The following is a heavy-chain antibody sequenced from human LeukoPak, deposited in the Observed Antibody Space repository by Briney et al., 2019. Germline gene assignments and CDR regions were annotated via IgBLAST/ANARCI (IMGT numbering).Heavy chain of an antibody. D-gene: IGHD6-25*01. CDR3: ARHRSASTDWFDP. CDR1: GGSISSSSYY. Sequence: SETLSLTCTVSGGSISSSSYYWGWIRQPPGKGLEWIGSIYYSGSTYYNPSLKSRVTISVDTSKNQFSLDLRSVTAADTAVYYCARHRSASTDWFDPWGQGTLVTVSS. J-gene: IGHJ5*02. CDR2: IYYSGST. V-gene: IGHV4-39*01.